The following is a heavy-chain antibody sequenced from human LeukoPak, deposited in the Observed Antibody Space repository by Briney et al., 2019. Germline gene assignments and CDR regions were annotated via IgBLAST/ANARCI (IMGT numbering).Heavy chain of an antibody. CDR2: IYYRGNT. CDR1: GDSVSIYY. Sequence: SESLSLTCTVSGDSVSIYYWSWIRQPPGKGLEWIGYIYYRGNTNYNPSLKSRVTMAVDTSKNQFSLKVSSVTAADTAVYYCARAGNNWSFDYWGQGTLVTVSS. J-gene: IGHJ4*02. V-gene: IGHV4-59*02. CDR3: ARAGNNWSFDY. D-gene: IGHD1-1*01.